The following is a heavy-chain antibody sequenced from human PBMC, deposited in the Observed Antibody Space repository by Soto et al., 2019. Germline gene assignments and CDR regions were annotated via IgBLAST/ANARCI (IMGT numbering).Heavy chain of an antibody. D-gene: IGHD3-16*01. V-gene: IGHV4-39*01. Sequence: QLQLQESGPGLVKPSETLSLACTVSGGSISSNSYYWDWIRQPPGKGLEWIGSMYYCRATYHNPSLQSRVTISVDTSKNQFSLHLSSVTAADTAVYYCARHAAYDSVWGKSDGSDYWGQGTLVTVSS. J-gene: IGHJ4*02. CDR3: ARHAAYDSVWGKSDGSDY. CDR1: GGSISSNSYY. CDR2: MYYCRAT.